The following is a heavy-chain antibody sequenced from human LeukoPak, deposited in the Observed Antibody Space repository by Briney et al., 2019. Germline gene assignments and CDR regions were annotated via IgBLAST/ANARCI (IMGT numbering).Heavy chain of an antibody. D-gene: IGHD3-22*01. Sequence: GGSLRLSCAASGFTFNNYDMSWVRQAPGKGLEWVANIKDDGGEEYYVDSVKGRFTISRDNTKNLLYLQMNSLRAEDTAMYYCGRDPYYDSLDYWGRGTLVTVSS. CDR2: IKDDGGEE. CDR1: GFTFNNYD. J-gene: IGHJ4*02. CDR3: GRDPYYDSLDY. V-gene: IGHV3-7*01.